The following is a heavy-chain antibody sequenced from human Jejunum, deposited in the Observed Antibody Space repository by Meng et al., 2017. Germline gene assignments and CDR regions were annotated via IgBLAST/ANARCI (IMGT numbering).Heavy chain of an antibody. CDR1: GLTFSFYW. Sequence: GESLKISCVAPGLTFSFYWMSWVRQAPGKGLEWVANIKQDGSEKYYVDSVKGRFTISRDNAKNSLYLQMNSLRPEDTAVYYCSGSQSSRWFDPWGQGTLVTVSS. J-gene: IGHJ5*02. CDR3: SGSQSSRWFDP. CDR2: IKQDGSEK. V-gene: IGHV3-7*01. D-gene: IGHD6-19*01.